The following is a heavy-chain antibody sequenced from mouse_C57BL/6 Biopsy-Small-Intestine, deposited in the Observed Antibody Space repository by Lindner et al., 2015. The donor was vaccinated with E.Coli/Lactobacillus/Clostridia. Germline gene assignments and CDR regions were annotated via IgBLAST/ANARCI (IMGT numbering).Heavy chain of an antibody. CDR2: IRSKSNNYAT. J-gene: IGHJ1*03. CDR3: VRHGDYYGSSYDWYFDV. D-gene: IGHD1-1*01. CDR1: GFSFNTYA. Sequence: VQLQESGGGLVQPKGSLKLSCAASGFSFNTYAMNWVRQAPGKGLEWVARIRSKSNNYATYYADSVKDRFTISRDDPESMLYLQMNNLKTEDTAMYYCVRHGDYYGSSYDWYFDVWGTGTTVTVSS. V-gene: IGHV10-1*01.